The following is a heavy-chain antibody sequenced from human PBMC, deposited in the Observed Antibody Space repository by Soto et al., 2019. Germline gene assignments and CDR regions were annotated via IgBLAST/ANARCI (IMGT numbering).Heavy chain of an antibody. Sequence: QVQLVQSGAEVKKPGASVKVSCKASGYSFTSYAMHWVRQAPGQRLEWMGWINAGNGNTKYSQKFQGRVTITRDTSASAAYMELSILRSEDTAVYYCARVRCSGGSCFLYYGMDVWGQGTTVTVSS. D-gene: IGHD2-15*01. V-gene: IGHV1-3*01. J-gene: IGHJ6*02. CDR1: GYSFTSYA. CDR2: INAGNGNT. CDR3: ARVRCSGGSCFLYYGMDV.